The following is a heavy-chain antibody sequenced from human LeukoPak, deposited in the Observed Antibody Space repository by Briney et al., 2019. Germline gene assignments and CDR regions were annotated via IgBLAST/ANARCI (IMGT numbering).Heavy chain of an antibody. CDR3: ARNSASDYYFDY. J-gene: IGHJ4*02. CDR2: ISFDATKK. Sequence: GGSLRLSCAASGFTFSNHAMHWVRQTPGKGLEWVAVISFDATKKYYADSVKGRFTVSRDNFKNTLYLQMNSLRAEDMAIYYCARNSASDYYFDYWGQGTPVTVSS. V-gene: IGHV3-30-3*01. D-gene: IGHD2-21*02. CDR1: GFTFSNHA.